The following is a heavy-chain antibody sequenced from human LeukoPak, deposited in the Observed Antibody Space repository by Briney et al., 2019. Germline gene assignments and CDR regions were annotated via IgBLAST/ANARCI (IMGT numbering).Heavy chain of an antibody. J-gene: IGHJ6*02. D-gene: IGHD6-13*01. CDR1: GVTFTYYA. V-gene: IGHV3-23*01. CDR3: AKYSRDQYYYYGMDV. CDR2: ISGPGNRA. Sequence: GGSLRLSCEASGVTFTYYAMTWVRQAPGKGLEWVSGISGPGNRAYYADSVKGRFTISRDTSKHTLYLQMDSLRAEDTAVYYCAKYSRDQYYYYGMDVWGQGTTVTVSS.